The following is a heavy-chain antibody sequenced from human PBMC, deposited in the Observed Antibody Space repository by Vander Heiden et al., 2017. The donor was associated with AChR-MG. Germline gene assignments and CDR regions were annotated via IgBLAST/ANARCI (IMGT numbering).Heavy chain of an antibody. J-gene: IGHJ4*02. CDR1: GFAFSTSA. CDR2: MSYDGNNK. D-gene: IGHD2-21*02. Sequence: QVQLVESGGGVVPPGRSLRLSCVASGFAFSTSAMHWGRRAPGKGLEWAAVMSYDGNNKYYADSVRGRVTISRDNSKNTLYLQMNSLRPEDTAVYFCARDLSRDGGNSGGNLDYWGQGTLVTVSS. CDR3: ARDLSRDGGNSGGNLDY. V-gene: IGHV3-30-3*01.